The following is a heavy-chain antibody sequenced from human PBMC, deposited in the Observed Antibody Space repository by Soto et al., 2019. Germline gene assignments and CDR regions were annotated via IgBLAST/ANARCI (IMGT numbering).Heavy chain of an antibody. Sequence: QVQLVQSGPEVRKPGASVKVSCEASGYTLTTSGISWVRQVPGQGLEWMGWISTYNGDTNSAQKFQGRVLMTPDTATGTAYMELMSLKSDDTAVYYCAGQGSWPYYYYALDVWGQGTIVTVSS. V-gene: IGHV1-18*01. CDR1: GYTLTTSG. CDR2: ISTYNGDT. D-gene: IGHD1-26*01. J-gene: IGHJ6*02. CDR3: AGQGSWPYYYYALDV.